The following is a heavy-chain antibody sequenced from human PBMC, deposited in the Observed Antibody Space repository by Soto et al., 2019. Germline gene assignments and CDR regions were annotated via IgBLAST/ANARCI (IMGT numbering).Heavy chain of an antibody. Sequence: ASVKVSCKTSGYTFTTYVIHWVRQAPGQRLEWMAWINADSGITKSSQEFRDRVTITADESTSTAYMELSSLRSEDTAVYYCARDRGYYYDSSGYGYFDYWGQGTLVTVSS. CDR3: ARDRGYYYDSSGYGYFDY. D-gene: IGHD3-22*01. CDR2: INADSGIT. CDR1: GYTFTTYV. V-gene: IGHV1-3*03. J-gene: IGHJ4*02.